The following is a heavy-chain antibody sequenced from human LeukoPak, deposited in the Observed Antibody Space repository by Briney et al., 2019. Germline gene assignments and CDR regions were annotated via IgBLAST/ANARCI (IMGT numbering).Heavy chain of an antibody. CDR1: GGSIYNSIYY. D-gene: IGHD3-3*01. CDR2: IYYSGTS. CDR3: ARDPRGGYDFWSGSPNWFDP. J-gene: IGHJ5*02. V-gene: IGHV4-39*02. Sequence: SETLSLTCTVSGGSIYNSIYYWGWIRQPPGKGLEWIGSIYYSGTSYYNPSLKSRVTISVDTSKNQFSLKLTSVTAADTAIYYCARDPRGGYDFWSGSPNWFDPWGQGTLVTVSS.